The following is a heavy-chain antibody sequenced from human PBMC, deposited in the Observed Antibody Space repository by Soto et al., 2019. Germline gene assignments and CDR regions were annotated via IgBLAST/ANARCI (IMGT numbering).Heavy chain of an antibody. V-gene: IGHV4-31*03. D-gene: IGHD3-3*01. CDR3: ARAMTYYDFWSGSKYNWFDP. CDR2: IYYSGST. Sequence: QVQLQESGPGLVKPSQTLSLTCTVSGGSISSGGYYWSWIRQHPGKGLEWIGYIYYSGSTYYNPSLKSRCTISVDTSKNQFSLKLSSVTAADTAVYYCARAMTYYDFWSGSKYNWFDPWGQGTLVTVSS. J-gene: IGHJ5*02. CDR1: GGSISSGGYY.